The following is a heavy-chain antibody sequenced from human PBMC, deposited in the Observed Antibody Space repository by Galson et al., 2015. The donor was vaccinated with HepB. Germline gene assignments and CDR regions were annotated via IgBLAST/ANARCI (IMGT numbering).Heavy chain of an antibody. J-gene: IGHJ4*02. CDR3: AKGYCSGAGCDFFDY. CDR2: ITGSGGGT. V-gene: IGHV3-23*01. CDR1: GFTFSRNA. D-gene: IGHD2-15*01. Sequence: SLRLSCAASGFTFSRNAMAWVRQAPGKGLEWVSRITGSGGGTYYADSVKGRFTISRDNSKNTLYLQMDSLRAEDTAVYYCAKGYCSGAGCDFFDYWGQGALVSVSP.